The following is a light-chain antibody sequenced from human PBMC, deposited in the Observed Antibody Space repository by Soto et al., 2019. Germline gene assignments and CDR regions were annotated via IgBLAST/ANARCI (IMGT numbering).Light chain of an antibody. V-gene: IGKV1D-12*01. J-gene: IGKJ4*01. CDR1: QAISNW. CDR3: QQANSFPLT. CDR2: AAS. Sequence: IQMTQSPDSVSASVGDTITITCGASQAISNWIAWYQQKPGQAPKILIYAASTLQGGVPLRFSGSGSGTDFTLTISSLQPEDFATYYCQQANSFPLTFGGGTRVEVK.